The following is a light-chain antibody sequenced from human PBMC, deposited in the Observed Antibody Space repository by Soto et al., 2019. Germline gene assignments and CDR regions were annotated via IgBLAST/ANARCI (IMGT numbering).Light chain of an antibody. Sequence: EIVLTQSPGTLSLSPGEIATLSCRASQSVSSNYLAWYQQKPGQAPRLLIYGASNRATGIPDRFSGSGSGTGFTLTISRLEPEDFAVYFCQQYGSSPPFTFGQGTKVEIK. CDR2: GAS. V-gene: IGKV3-20*01. CDR1: QSVSSNY. CDR3: QQYGSSPPFT. J-gene: IGKJ2*01.